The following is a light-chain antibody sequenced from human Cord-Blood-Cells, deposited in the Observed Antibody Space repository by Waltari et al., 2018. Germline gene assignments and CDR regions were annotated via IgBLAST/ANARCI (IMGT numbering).Light chain of an antibody. CDR2: GAS. J-gene: IGKJ1*01. CDR3: QQYNNWRT. V-gene: IGKV3-15*01. Sequence: EIVMTQSPATLSAPPGERATLSCRASQSVSSNLAWYQQKPGQAPRLLIYGASTRATGIPARFSGSGSGTEFTLTISSLQSEDFAVYYCQQYNNWRTFGQGTKVEIK. CDR1: QSVSSN.